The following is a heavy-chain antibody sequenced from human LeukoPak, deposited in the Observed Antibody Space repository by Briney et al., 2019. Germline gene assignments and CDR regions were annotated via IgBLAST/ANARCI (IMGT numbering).Heavy chain of an antibody. CDR2: MNPNSGNT. D-gene: IGHD1-1*01. Sequence: ASVKVSCKASGYTFTSYDINWVRQATGQGLEWMGWMNPNSGNTGYAQKFQGRVTMTRNTSISTAYMELSRLRSDDTAVYYCAGGGGAGEDHGFDYWGQGTLVTVSS. CDR1: GYTFTSYD. V-gene: IGHV1-8*01. J-gene: IGHJ4*02. CDR3: AGGGGAGEDHGFDY.